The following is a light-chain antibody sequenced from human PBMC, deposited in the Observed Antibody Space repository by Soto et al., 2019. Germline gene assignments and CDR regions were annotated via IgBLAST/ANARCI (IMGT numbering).Light chain of an antibody. V-gene: IGKV1-13*02. CDR1: QDIRGA. CDR3: QQFNTYPIT. Sequence: AIPLTQSPSSLSASVGDRVTITCRASQDIRGALAWYQQKPGKAPKLLIYDVSSLESGVPSRFSGSGSGTDFTLTISSLEHEDFATYYCQQFNTYPITFGQGTRLAIK. J-gene: IGKJ5*01. CDR2: DVS.